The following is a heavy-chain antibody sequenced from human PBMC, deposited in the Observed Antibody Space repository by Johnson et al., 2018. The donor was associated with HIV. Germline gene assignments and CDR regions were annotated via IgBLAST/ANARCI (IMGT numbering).Heavy chain of an antibody. CDR2: IKSKSYGGTI. V-gene: IGHV3-15*01. Sequence: VQLVESGGGLVQPGGSLRLSCAASGFTFSNVWMHWVRQAPGKGLEWVGRIKSKSYGGTIDYAAPVTGRFTIPRDDSKNTLYLQMNSLKTEDTAVYYCTTDRGGEIAVAGPDAFDIWGQGTMVTVSS. J-gene: IGHJ3*02. CDR1: GFTFSNVW. D-gene: IGHD6-19*01. CDR3: TTDRGGEIAVAGPDAFDI.